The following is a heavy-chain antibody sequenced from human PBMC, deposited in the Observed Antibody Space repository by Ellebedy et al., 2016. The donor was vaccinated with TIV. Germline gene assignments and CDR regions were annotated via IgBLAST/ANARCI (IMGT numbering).Heavy chain of an antibody. Sequence: PGGSLRLSCEASGFSFDIYSMHWVRQAPGKGLEWVAVITYDGSNQHYADSVKGRFTISRDSSKNTLHLEMTSLRVEDTAMYYCARGDSTSWYRVVHYYYGMDVWGQGTTVTVSS. CDR1: GFSFDIYS. CDR3: ARGDSTSWYRVVHYYYGMDV. D-gene: IGHD6-13*01. CDR2: ITYDGSNQ. V-gene: IGHV3-30-3*01. J-gene: IGHJ6*02.